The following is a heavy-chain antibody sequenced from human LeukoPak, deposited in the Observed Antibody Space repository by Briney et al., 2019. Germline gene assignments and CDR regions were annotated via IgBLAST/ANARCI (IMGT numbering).Heavy chain of an antibody. CDR3: SRDGPAQMVDFDY. D-gene: IGHD3-10*01. CDR1: GYTFTGSGWY. J-gene: IGHJ4*02. CDR2: IHPNNGAT. V-gene: IGHV1-2*02. Sequence: ASVKVSCKASGYTFTGSGWYLYWLRQAPGQGLECVGWIHPNNGATLYAQKFQGRVAMTTDTSSSTAYMELSRLRPDDTAMYYCSRDGPAQMVDFDYWGQGTLVTVSS.